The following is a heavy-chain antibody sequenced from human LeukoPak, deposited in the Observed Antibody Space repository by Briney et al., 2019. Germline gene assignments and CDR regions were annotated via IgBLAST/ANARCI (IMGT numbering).Heavy chain of an antibody. Sequence: SETLSLTCTVSGGSISSYYWSWIRQPPGKGLAWIGYIYYSGSTNYNPSLKSRVTISVDTSKNQFSLKLSSVTAADTAVYYCARGAADFWSGYPNYYYYYMDVWGKGTTVTVSS. J-gene: IGHJ6*03. CDR3: ARGAADFWSGYPNYYYYYMDV. CDR1: GGSISSYY. D-gene: IGHD3-3*01. V-gene: IGHV4-59*01. CDR2: IYYSGST.